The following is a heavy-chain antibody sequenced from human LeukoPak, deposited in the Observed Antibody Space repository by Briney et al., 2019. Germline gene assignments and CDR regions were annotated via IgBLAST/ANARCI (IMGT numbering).Heavy chain of an antibody. J-gene: IGHJ3*02. CDR2: INHSGST. CDR1: GGSFSGYY. CDR3: AGGLGAFDI. D-gene: IGHD7-27*01. Sequence: SETLSLTCAVYGGSFSGYYWSWIRQPPGKGLEWIGEINHSGSTNYNPSLKSRVTISVDTSKNQFSLKLSSVTAADTAVYYCAGGLGAFDIWGQGTMVTVSS. V-gene: IGHV4-34*01.